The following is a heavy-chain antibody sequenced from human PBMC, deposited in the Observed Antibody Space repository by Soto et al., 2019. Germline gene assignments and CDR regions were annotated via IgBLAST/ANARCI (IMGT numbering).Heavy chain of an antibody. CDR3: AREGDSSGYTVYFDS. J-gene: IGHJ4*02. D-gene: IGHD3-22*01. CDR1: FFSFSEFA. Sequence: HLGGSLRLSCAASFFSFSEFAIHWVRQAPGKGLDCVAVIWVDGSKRYYSDSVKGRFTVSRDNSENTLSLQMNNLRAEDTGVYYCAREGDSSGYTVYFDSWGQGTVVTVSS. CDR2: IWVDGSKR. V-gene: IGHV3-33*01.